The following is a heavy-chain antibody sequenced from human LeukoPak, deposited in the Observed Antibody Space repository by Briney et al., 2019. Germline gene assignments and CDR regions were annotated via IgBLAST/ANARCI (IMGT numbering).Heavy chain of an antibody. CDR1: GGTFSSYA. CDR3: ARVTSSSWNLDYYYYYMDV. J-gene: IGHJ6*03. CDR2: IIRIVGTT. D-gene: IGHD6-13*01. V-gene: IGHV1-69*05. Sequence: SVKVSCKASGGTFSSYAISWVRQAPGQGLEWMGGIIRIVGTTNYAQKFQGRVTITTDESTSTAYMELSSLRSEETAVYYCARVTSSSWNLDYYYYYMDVWGKGTTVTVSS.